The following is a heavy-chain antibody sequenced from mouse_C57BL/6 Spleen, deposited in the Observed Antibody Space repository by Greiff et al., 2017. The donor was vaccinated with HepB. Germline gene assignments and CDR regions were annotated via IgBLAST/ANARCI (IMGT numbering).Heavy chain of an antibody. V-gene: IGHV5-17*01. CDR1: GFTFSDYG. CDR3: ASPRYYGFAY. D-gene: IGHD1-1*01. J-gene: IGHJ3*01. CDR2: ISSGRSTI. Sequence: EVKLMESGGGLVKPGGSLKLSCAASGFTFSDYGMHWVRQAPEKGLEWVAYISSGRSTIYYADTVKGRFTISRDNAKNTLFLQMTSLRSEDTAMYYCASPRYYGFAYWGQGTLVTVSA.